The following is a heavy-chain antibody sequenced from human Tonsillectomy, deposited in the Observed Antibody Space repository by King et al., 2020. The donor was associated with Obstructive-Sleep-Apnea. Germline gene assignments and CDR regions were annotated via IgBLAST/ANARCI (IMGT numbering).Heavy chain of an antibody. V-gene: IGHV3-23*04. CDR3: AKDLYDFWSGSCDY. D-gene: IGHD3-3*01. Sequence: VQLVESGGGLVQPGGSLRLSCAASVFTFSSYAMSWVRQAPGKGLEGGSAFSGSGGSTYYAPSVKGRFTISRDNSKNPLYLQMNTLRAEDTAVYYCAKDLYDFWSGSCDYWGQGTLVTVSS. CDR1: VFTFSSYA. J-gene: IGHJ4*02. CDR2: FSGSGGST.